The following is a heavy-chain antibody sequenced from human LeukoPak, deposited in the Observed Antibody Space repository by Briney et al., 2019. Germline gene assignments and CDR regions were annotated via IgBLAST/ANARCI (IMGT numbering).Heavy chain of an antibody. Sequence: PGGSLRLSCAASGFTFSSYSMNWVRQAPGKGLEWVSSTSSSSSYIYYADSVKGRFTISRDNAKNSLYLQMNSLRAEDTAVYYCARGGYCSSTSCPLGYFDYWGQGTLVTVSS. D-gene: IGHD2-2*01. CDR3: ARGGYCSSTSCPLGYFDY. J-gene: IGHJ4*02. CDR1: GFTFSSYS. V-gene: IGHV3-21*01. CDR2: TSSSSSYI.